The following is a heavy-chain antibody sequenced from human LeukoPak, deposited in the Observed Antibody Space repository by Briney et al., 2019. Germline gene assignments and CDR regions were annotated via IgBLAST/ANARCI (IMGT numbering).Heavy chain of an antibody. CDR2: IYYNGST. CDR3: AGAPRGPYDF. D-gene: IGHD3-10*01. CDR1: GGSINNYY. J-gene: IGHJ4*02. Sequence: SETLSLTCTVSGGSINNYYWSWVRQPPGKGLEWIGNIYYNGSTNYNPSLKSRVTISIDTSKNQFSLKVGSVTAADTAVYYCAGAPRGPYDFWGQGTLVTVSS. V-gene: IGHV4-59*01.